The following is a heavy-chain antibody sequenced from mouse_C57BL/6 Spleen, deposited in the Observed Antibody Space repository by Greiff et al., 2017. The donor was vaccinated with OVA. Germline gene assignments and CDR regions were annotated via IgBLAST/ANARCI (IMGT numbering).Heavy chain of an antibody. CDR1: GYTFTSYW. D-gene: IGHD2-4*01. J-gene: IGHJ2*01. V-gene: IGHV1-52*01. CDR2: IDPSDSET. Sequence: QVQLKESGPELVRPGSSVKLSCKASGYTFTSYWMHWVKQRPIQGLEWIGNIDPSDSETHYNQKFKDKATLTVDKSSSTAYMQLSSLTSEDSAVYYCAREGLRRDFDYWGQGTTLTVSS. CDR3: AREGLRRDFDY.